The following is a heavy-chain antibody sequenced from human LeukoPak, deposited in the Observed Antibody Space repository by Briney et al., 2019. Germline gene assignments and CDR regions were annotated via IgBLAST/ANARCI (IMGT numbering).Heavy chain of an antibody. J-gene: IGHJ4*02. V-gene: IGHV3-23*01. D-gene: IGHD2-21*01. CDR3: VKGINSQDLFSRGE. CDR2: LDDTGGRT. CDR1: GFTFSRYS. Sequence: GGSLRLSCAASGFTFSRYSMSWVRQAPGKGLEWVAGLDDTGGRTYYTDSVKGRFSISRDNPKNTVNLQTTGLRAEDTAVYYCVKGINSQDLFSRGEWGQGTLVTVSS.